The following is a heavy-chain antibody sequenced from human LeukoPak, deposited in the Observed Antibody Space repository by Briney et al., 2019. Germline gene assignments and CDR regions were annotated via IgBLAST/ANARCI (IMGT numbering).Heavy chain of an antibody. CDR1: GGSISSYY. CDR3: ARSVRGASSAEYFQH. J-gene: IGHJ1*01. D-gene: IGHD3-10*01. V-gene: IGHV4-59*01. Sequence: SETLSLTCTVSGGSISSYYWSWIRQPPGKGLEWIGYIYYSGSTNYNPSLKSRVTISVDTSKNQFSLKLSSVTAADTAVYYCARSVRGASSAEYFQHWGQGTLVTVSS. CDR2: IYYSGST.